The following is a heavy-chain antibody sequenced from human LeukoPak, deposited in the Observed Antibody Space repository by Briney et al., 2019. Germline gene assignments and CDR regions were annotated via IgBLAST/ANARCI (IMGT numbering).Heavy chain of an antibody. V-gene: IGHV3-30*18. CDR2: ISYDRSNK. Sequence: GGSLRLSCAASGFIFSTYDMHWVRQAPGKGLEWVAVISYDRSNKYYADSVKGGFTISRDNSKNTLYLQMNSLRAEDTAVYYCAKSYYDFWSGYCQTFDYWGQGTLVTVSS. J-gene: IGHJ4*02. CDR3: AKSYYDFWSGYCQTFDY. CDR1: GFIFSTYD. D-gene: IGHD3-3*01.